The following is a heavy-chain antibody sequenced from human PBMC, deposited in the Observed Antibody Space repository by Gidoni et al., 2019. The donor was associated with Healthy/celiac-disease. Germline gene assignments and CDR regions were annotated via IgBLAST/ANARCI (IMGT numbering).Heavy chain of an antibody. CDR2: IYSGGST. V-gene: IGHV3-53*01. D-gene: IGHD3-9*01. Sequence: EVQLVESGGGLIQPGGSRRLSCAASGFTVSSNYMSWVRQAPGKGLEWVSVIYSGGSTYYADSVKGRFTISRDNSKNTLYLQMNSLRAEDTAVYYCARGVWDDILTVYYGMDVWGQGTTVTVSS. J-gene: IGHJ6*02. CDR3: ARGVWDDILTVYYGMDV. CDR1: GFTVSSNY.